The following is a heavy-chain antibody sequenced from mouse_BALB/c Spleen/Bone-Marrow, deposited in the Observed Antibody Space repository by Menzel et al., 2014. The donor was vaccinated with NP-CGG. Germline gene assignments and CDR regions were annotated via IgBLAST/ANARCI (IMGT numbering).Heavy chain of an antibody. J-gene: IGHJ4*01. V-gene: IGHV5-6-3*01. CDR1: RFTFSSYG. Sequence: EVQLVESGGGLVQPGGSLKLSCAASRFTFSSYGMSWVRQTPDKRLELVATINSNGGSTYYPDSVKGRFTISRDNAKGTLYLQMSSLKSEDTAMYYCARDRYYGYAMDYWGQGTSVTVSS. D-gene: IGHD1-1*01. CDR3: ARDRYYGYAMDY. CDR2: INSNGGST.